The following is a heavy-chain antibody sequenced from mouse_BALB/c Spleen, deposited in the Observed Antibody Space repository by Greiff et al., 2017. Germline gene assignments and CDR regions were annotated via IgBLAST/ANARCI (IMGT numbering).Heavy chain of an antibody. Sequence: QVQLKESGPGLVAPSQSLSITCTVSGFSLTGYGVNWVRQPPGKGLEWLGMIWGDGSTDYNSALKSRLSISKDNAKSQVFLKMNSLQTDDTARYYCARESCGYPSWFAYWGQGTLVTVSA. V-gene: IGHV2-6-7*01. J-gene: IGHJ3*01. CDR3: ARESCGYPSWFAY. D-gene: IGHD2-2*01. CDR2: IWGDGST. CDR1: GFSLTGYG.